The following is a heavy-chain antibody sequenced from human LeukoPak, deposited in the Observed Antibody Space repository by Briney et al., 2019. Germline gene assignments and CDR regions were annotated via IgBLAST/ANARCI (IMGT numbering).Heavy chain of an antibody. V-gene: IGHV4-34*01. J-gene: IGHJ4*02. CDR1: GGSFSDYY. CDR3: ARQYYGDYD. Sequence: SETLSLTCAVYGGSFSDYYWTWIRQPPGKGLEWIGEINHSGSINYNPSLKSRVTISLDTSKNQFSLKLSSVTAADTAFYYCARQYYGDYDWGQGTLVTVSS. D-gene: IGHD4-17*01. CDR2: INHSGSI.